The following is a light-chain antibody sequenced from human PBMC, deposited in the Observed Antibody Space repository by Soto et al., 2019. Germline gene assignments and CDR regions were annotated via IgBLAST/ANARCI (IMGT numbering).Light chain of an antibody. CDR1: QSISYW. CDR2: KTS. CDR3: QQYNSYSPWA. Sequence: DIQMTQSPSTLSASVGEIVTITCRASQSISYWLAWYQQKPGKAPKLLIYKTSSLESGVPSRFSGSGSGTEFTLTISSLQPDDFATYYCQQYNSYSPWAFGQGTKVEVK. J-gene: IGKJ1*01. V-gene: IGKV1-5*03.